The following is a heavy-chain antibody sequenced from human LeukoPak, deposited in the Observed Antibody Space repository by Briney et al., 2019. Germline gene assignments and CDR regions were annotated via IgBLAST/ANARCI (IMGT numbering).Heavy chain of an antibody. D-gene: IGHD6-13*01. J-gene: IGHJ4*02. CDR1: GFTLSNYV. CDR2: ISGSGGST. CDR3: AKCSYSSSWYFGY. V-gene: IGHV3-23*01. Sequence: GGSLRLSCVASGFTLSNYVMTWVRQAPGKGLEWVSAISGSGGSTYYADSVKGRFTISRDNSKNTLYLQMNSLRAEDTAVYYCAKCSYSSSWYFGYWGEGTLVTVSS.